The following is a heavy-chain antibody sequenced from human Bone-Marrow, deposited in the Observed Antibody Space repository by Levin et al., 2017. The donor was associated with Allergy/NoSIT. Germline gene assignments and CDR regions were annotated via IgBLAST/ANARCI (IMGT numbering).Heavy chain of an antibody. CDR2: IYWDGDR. CDR3: AHRLLDSSDYRRDFFDY. J-gene: IGHJ4*02. D-gene: IGHD4-11*01. Sequence: SGPTLVKPAQTLTLTCTLSGFSLTTSGVAVGWIRQTPGKALEWLALIYWDGDRRYTPSLKNRLTLSTDTSGNEVVLAMNSMDPVDTGTYYCAHRLLDSSDYRRDFFDYWGQGILVTVSS. CDR1: GFSLTTSGVA. V-gene: IGHV2-5*02.